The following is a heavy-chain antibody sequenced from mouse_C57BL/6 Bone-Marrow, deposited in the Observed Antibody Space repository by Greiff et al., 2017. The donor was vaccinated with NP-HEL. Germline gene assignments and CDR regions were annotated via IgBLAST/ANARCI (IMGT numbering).Heavy chain of an antibody. CDR2: ISSGGDYI. V-gene: IGHV5-9-1*02. J-gene: IGHJ1*03. CDR1: GFTFSSYA. CDR3: TREGFTTVVPWYFDV. D-gene: IGHD1-1*01. Sequence: DVMLVESGEGLVKPGGSLKLSCAASGFTFSSYAMSWVRQTPEKRLEWVAYISSGGDYIYYADTVKGRFTISRDNARNTLYLQMSSLKSEDTAMYYCTREGFTTVVPWYFDVWGTGTTVTVSS.